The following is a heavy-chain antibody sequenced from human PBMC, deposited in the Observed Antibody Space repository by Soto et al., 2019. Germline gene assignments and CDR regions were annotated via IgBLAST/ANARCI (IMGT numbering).Heavy chain of an antibody. Sequence: GASVKVSCKASGGTFSSYAISWVRQAPGQGLEWMGGIIPIFGTANYAQKFQGRVTITADESTSTAYMELSSLRSEDTAVYYCARERGGHRRGYPSFDYWGQGTLVTVSS. CDR2: IIPIFGTA. J-gene: IGHJ4*02. D-gene: IGHD5-12*01. V-gene: IGHV1-69*13. CDR3: ARERGGHRRGYPSFDY. CDR1: GGTFSSYA.